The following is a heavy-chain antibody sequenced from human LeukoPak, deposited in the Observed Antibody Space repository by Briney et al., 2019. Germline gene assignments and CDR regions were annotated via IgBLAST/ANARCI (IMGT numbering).Heavy chain of an antibody. D-gene: IGHD1-26*01. J-gene: IGHJ4*02. V-gene: IGHV3-23*01. CDR1: GFTFSSYA. CDR3: AKDPQWELPSPFDH. CDR2: ITSGGGST. Sequence: PGGSLRLSCAASGFTFSSYAMSWVRQAPGKGLEWVSAITSGGGSTYYADSVKGRFTISRDNSKNTLYLLMNSLRAEDTAVYYCAKDPQWELPSPFDHWGQGTLVTVSS.